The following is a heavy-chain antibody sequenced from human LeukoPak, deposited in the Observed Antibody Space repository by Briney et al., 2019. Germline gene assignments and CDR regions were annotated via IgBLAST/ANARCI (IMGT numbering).Heavy chain of an antibody. CDR2: ISAYNGNT. J-gene: IGHJ4*02. CDR1: GYTFTSYG. Sequence: ASVKDSCKASGYTFTSYGISWVRQAPGQGRDWRGWISAYNGNTNYAQKLQGRVNMTTDTSTSTAYMELRRLRSDDTAVYYCARDLTYYYDSSGYYLRDYWGQGTLVTVSS. CDR3: ARDLTYYYDSSGYYLRDY. V-gene: IGHV1-18*01. D-gene: IGHD3-22*01.